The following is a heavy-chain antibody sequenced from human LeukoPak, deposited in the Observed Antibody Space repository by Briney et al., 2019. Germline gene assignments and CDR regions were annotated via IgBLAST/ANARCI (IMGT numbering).Heavy chain of an antibody. V-gene: IGHV1-18*01. Sequence: GSSVKVSCKASGDTFISYGITWMRQAPGQGLEWMGWISTNNGSTNYVQKFQGRVTMTTDTSTSTAYMELRSLTSDDTAVYYCARDLEFPDYCGQGTLVTVSS. CDR2: ISTNNGST. J-gene: IGHJ4*02. CDR1: GDTFISYG. CDR3: ARDLEFPDY. D-gene: IGHD3-3*01.